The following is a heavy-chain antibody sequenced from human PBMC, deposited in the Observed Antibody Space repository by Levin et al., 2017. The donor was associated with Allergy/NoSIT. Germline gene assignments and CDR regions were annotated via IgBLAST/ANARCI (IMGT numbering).Heavy chain of an antibody. Sequence: GGSLRLSCAASGFTFSSYGMHWVRQAPGKGLEWVAVIWYDGSNKYYADSVKGRFTISRDNSKNTLYLQMNSLRAEDTAVYYCARAYHDYGDYAAPNCLDYWGQGTLVTVSS. CDR1: GFTFSSYG. CDR3: ARAYHDYGDYAAPNCLDY. D-gene: IGHD4-17*01. CDR2: IWYDGSNK. V-gene: IGHV3-33*01. J-gene: IGHJ4*02.